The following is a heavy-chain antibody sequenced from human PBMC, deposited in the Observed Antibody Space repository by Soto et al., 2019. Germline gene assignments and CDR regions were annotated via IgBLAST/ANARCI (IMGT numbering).Heavy chain of an antibody. CDR2: ISSNGGST. J-gene: IGHJ4*02. D-gene: IGHD3-10*01. Sequence: GGSLRLSCSASGFTFSSYAMHWVRQAPGKGLEYVSAISSNGGSTYYADSVKGRFTISRDNSKNTLYLQMSSLRAEDTAVYYCVKGSNPKVYGSGSYSSFDYWGQGTLVTVSS. CDR3: VKGSNPKVYGSGSYSSFDY. CDR1: GFTFSSYA. V-gene: IGHV3-64D*08.